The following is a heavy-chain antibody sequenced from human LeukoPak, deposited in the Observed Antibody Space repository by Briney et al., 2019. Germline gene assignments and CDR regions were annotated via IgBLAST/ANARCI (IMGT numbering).Heavy chain of an antibody. J-gene: IGHJ5*02. CDR2: IYHSGST. Sequence: SETLSLTCAVSGYSISSGYYWGWIRQPPGKGLEWIGSIYHSGSTYYNPSLKSRVTISVDTSKNQFSLELSSVTAADPAVYYCARDTLPAAMRSWFDPWGQGTLVTVSS. CDR1: GYSISSGYY. V-gene: IGHV4-38-2*02. CDR3: ARDTLPAAMRSWFDP. D-gene: IGHD2-2*01.